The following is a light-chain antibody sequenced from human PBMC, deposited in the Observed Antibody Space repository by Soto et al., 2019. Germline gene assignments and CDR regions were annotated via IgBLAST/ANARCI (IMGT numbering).Light chain of an antibody. CDR3: GAWDSSRSAFV. CDR2: ENN. V-gene: IGLV1-51*02. J-gene: IGLJ1*01. Sequence: QSVLTQPPSVSAAPGQRGTISCSGTTSNVGYNNVSWSQQLQGTAPQLHMFENNKRTSGIPDRFSGSKAGTSATLGITGLHTWDAADYYCGAWDSSRSAFVFGAGTKLTVL. CDR1: TSNVGYNN.